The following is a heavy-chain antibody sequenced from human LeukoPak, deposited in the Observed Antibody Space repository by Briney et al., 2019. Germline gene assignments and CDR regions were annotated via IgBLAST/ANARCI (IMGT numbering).Heavy chain of an antibody. V-gene: IGHV3-23*01. D-gene: IGHD3-10*01. Sequence: QSGGSLRLSCAASGFTFSNYAMSWVRQAPGKGLEWASAISGSGASTYYAVSVKGRFTISRDNSKKTLYLQMNSLRAEDTAVYHCAKQLWDGDYWGQGTLVTVSS. CDR2: ISGSGAST. J-gene: IGHJ4*02. CDR3: AKQLWDGDY. CDR1: GFTFSNYA.